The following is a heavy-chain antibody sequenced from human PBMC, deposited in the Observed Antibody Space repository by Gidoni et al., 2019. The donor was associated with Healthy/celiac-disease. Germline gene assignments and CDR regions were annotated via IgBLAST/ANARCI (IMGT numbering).Heavy chain of an antibody. CDR1: GFTFSIYA. V-gene: IGHV3-23*01. Sequence: EVQLLESGGGLVQPGGSLRLSCAASGFTFSIYAMRWVRQAPGKGLEWVSAISGSGGSTYYADAVKGRFTISRDNSKNTLYLQMNSLRAEDTAVYYCAKDRRNYMPRNPFGWYFDLWGRGTLVTVSS. J-gene: IGHJ2*01. D-gene: IGHD2-2*01. CDR3: AKDRRNYMPRNPFGWYFDL. CDR2: ISGSGGST.